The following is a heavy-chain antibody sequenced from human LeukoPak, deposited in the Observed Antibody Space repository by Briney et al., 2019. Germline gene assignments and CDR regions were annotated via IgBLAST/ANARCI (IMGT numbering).Heavy chain of an antibody. CDR2: INPSGGST. D-gene: IGHD3-3*01. J-gene: IGHJ3*02. Sequence: ASVKVSCKXSGYTFTSYYMHWVRQAPGQGLEWMGIINPSGGSTSYSQKFQGRVTMTRDTSTSTVYMELSSLRSEDTAVYYCASWIGMARTNNAFDIWGQGTMVTVSS. CDR1: GYTFTSYY. CDR3: ASWIGMARTNNAFDI. V-gene: IGHV1-46*01.